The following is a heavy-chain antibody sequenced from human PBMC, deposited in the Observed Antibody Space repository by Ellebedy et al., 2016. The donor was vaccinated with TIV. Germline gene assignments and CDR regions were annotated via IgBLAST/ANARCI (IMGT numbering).Heavy chain of an antibody. Sequence: PGGSLRLSCVASGFTFSSNWMNWVRQPPGKGLEWVSVIYRGGSTYYADSVKGRFTISRDNSKNTLYLQMNSLRAENTAVYSCARDAYNWNTRGMDVWGQGTTVTVSS. J-gene: IGHJ6*02. V-gene: IGHV3-53*01. CDR2: IYRGGST. CDR1: GFTFSSNW. CDR3: ARDAYNWNTRGMDV. D-gene: IGHD1/OR15-1a*01.